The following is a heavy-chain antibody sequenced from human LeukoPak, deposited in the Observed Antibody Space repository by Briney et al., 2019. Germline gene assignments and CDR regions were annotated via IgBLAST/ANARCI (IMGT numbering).Heavy chain of an antibody. V-gene: IGHV3-15*01. CDR3: TTDGTTGTTLTPHDY. D-gene: IGHD1-1*01. J-gene: IGHJ4*02. Sequence: GGSLRLSCAVSGFTFSDARMSWVRQSPGRGLEWVGHIKRKTDGGTADYAAPVKGRFTISSDDSKNTLYLQINSLKTEDTSVYYCTTDGTTGTTLTPHDYWGQGTLVTVSS. CDR2: IKRKTDGGTA. CDR1: GFTFSDAR.